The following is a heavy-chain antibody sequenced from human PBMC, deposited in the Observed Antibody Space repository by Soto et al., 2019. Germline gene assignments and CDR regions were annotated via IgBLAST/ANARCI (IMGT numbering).Heavy chain of an antibody. CDR3: AKDRAYSSSWPYYYYYYGMDV. Sequence: PGGSLRLSCAASGFTFSSYGMHWVRQAPGKGLEWVAVISYDGSNKYYADSVKDRFTISRDNSKNTLYLQMNSLRAEDTAVYYCAKDRAYSSSWPYYYYYYGMDVWGQGTTVTVSS. CDR2: ISYDGSNK. V-gene: IGHV3-30*18. D-gene: IGHD6-13*01. CDR1: GFTFSSYG. J-gene: IGHJ6*02.